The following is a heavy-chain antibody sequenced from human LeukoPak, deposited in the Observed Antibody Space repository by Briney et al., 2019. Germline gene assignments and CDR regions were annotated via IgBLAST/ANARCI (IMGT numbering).Heavy chain of an antibody. CDR3: ARVQGGHIVVVTAFFDAFDI. CDR2: IKQDGSEK. J-gene: IGHJ3*02. Sequence: GRSLRLSCAASGFTFSSYWMSWVRQAPGKGLEWVANIKQDGSEKYYVDSVKGRFTISRDNAKNSLYLQMNSLRAEDTAVYYCARVQGGHIVVVTAFFDAFDIWGQGTMVTVSS. V-gene: IGHV3-7*01. D-gene: IGHD2-21*02. CDR1: GFTFSSYW.